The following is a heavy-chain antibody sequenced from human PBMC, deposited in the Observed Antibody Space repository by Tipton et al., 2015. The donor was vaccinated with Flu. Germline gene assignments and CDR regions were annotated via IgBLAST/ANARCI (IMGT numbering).Heavy chain of an antibody. CDR3: ARVGHYYDTSGSYFTMGAFDI. V-gene: IGHV4-39*07. D-gene: IGHD3-22*01. CDR2: IYYTGST. Sequence: TLSLTCTVSGGSISSSSYYWGWIRQPPGNGLEWIGSIYYTGSTYYSPSLKSRGTISLDTAKNQFSLKLSSVTAADTAVYNCARVGHYYDTSGSYFTMGAFDIWGRGTVVTVSS. CDR1: GGSISSSSYY. J-gene: IGHJ3*02.